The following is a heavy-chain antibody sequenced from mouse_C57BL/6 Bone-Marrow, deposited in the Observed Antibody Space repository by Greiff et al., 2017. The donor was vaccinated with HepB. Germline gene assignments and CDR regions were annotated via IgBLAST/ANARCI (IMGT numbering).Heavy chain of an antibody. CDR3: ARGSSYSSWFAY. CDR1: GFTFSDYY. CDR2: ISNGGGST. V-gene: IGHV5-12*01. Sequence: EVKLVESGGGLVQPGGSLKLSCAASGFTFSDYYMYWVRQTPEKRLEWVAYISNGGGSTYYPDTVKGRFTISRDNAKNTLYLQMSRLKSEDTAMYYCARGSSYSSWFAYWGQGTLVTVSA. J-gene: IGHJ3*01. D-gene: IGHD1-1*01.